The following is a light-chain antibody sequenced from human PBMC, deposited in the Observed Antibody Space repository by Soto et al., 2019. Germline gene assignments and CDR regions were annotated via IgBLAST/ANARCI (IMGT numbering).Light chain of an antibody. CDR2: GAS. V-gene: IGKV3-20*01. Sequence: EIVLTQSPGTLSLSPGERATLSCRASQSVTSSYLAWYQQKPGQAPMLLIYGASSRATGIPDRFSGSGSGKDFTLTISRLEPEDFAVYYCQPYGSSSTFGQGTRLEIK. J-gene: IGKJ5*01. CDR1: QSVTSSY. CDR3: QPYGSSST.